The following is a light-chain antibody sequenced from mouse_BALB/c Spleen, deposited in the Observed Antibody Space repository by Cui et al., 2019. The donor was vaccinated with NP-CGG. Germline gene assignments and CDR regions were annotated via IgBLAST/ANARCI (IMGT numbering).Light chain of an antibody. Sequence: VVIQQSAPTTSPGETVTLTCRSSTGTVTTSNYANWVQEKPDHLFTGLIGGTNNRAPGVPARFSGSLIGDKAALTLTGAQTEDEAIYFCALWYSNHWVFGGGTKLTVL. CDR1: TGTVTTSNY. J-gene: IGLJ1*01. CDR2: GTN. CDR3: ALWYSNHWV. V-gene: IGLV1*01.